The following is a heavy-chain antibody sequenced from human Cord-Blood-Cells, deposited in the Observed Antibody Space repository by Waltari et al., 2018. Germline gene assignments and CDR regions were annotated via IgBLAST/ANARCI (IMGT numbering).Heavy chain of an antibody. CDR2: INHSGST. V-gene: IGHV4-34*01. D-gene: IGHD3-16*01. J-gene: IGHJ4*02. CDR1: GGSFSGYY. Sequence: QVQLQQWGAGLLKPSETLSLTCAVYGGSFSGYYWSWIRPPPGKGLEWIGEINHSGSTNYNPSLKSRVTISVDTSKNQFSLKLSSVTAADTAVYYCARGQRLGMGEVYWGQGTLVTVSS. CDR3: ARGQRLGMGEVY.